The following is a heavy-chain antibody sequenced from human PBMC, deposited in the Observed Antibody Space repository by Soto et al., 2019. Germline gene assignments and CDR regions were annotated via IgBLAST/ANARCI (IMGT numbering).Heavy chain of an antibody. CDR1: GGSFSPHY. Sequence: SETLSLTCAVYGGSFSPHYWSWIRQPPGKGLEWIGEINNVGSTNYNMSLKSRVTISVDAPKTQVSLRVTSVTDADTAVYYCARVGCPNGHCSSLDYWGQGTMVTVSS. CDR2: INNVGST. J-gene: IGHJ4*02. V-gene: IGHV4-34*01. D-gene: IGHD2-21*02. CDR3: ARVGCPNGHCSSLDY.